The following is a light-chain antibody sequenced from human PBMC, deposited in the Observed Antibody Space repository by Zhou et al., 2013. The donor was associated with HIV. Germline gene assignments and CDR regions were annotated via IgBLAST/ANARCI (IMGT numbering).Light chain of an antibody. Sequence: EIVMTQSPVTLSVSPGERAALSCRASPNINNNLAWYQQKPGQAPRLLIYAASTRATGIPARFSGGGSGTEFTLTISSLQSEDFAVYYCKQFENWPRTFGQGTKLEIK. CDR3: KQFENWPRT. CDR2: AAS. CDR1: PNINNN. V-gene: IGKV3-15*01. J-gene: IGKJ2*01.